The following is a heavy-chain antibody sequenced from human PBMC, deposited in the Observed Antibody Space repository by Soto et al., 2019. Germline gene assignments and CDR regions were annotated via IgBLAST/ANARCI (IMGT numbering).Heavy chain of an antibody. V-gene: IGHV1-69*06. Sequence: SVKVSCKASGGTFSSYAISWVRQAPGQGLEWMGGIIPIFGTANYAQKFQGRVTTTADKSTSTAYMELSSLRSEDTAVYYCARGATVVTHDYFDYWGQGTLVTVSS. J-gene: IGHJ4*02. CDR1: GGTFSSYA. CDR3: ARGATVVTHDYFDY. D-gene: IGHD4-17*01. CDR2: IIPIFGTA.